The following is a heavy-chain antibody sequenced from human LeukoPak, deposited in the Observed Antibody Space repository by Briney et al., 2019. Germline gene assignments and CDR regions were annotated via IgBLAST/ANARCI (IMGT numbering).Heavy chain of an antibody. Sequence: GGSLRLSCAASGFTFSRYWMTWVRQAPGKGLKWVANIRQDGSEIYYVDSVKGRFTISRDNAKNSLCLQMNSLSAEDTAVYYCARVVVISPTYYFDFWGQGALVTVPS. CDR3: ARVVVISPTYYFDF. D-gene: IGHD3-22*01. CDR2: IRQDGSEI. J-gene: IGHJ4*02. CDR1: GFTFSRYW. V-gene: IGHV3-7*01.